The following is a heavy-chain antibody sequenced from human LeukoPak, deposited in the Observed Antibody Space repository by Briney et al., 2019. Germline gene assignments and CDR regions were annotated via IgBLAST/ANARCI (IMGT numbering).Heavy chain of an antibody. D-gene: IGHD3-9*01. CDR2: IYTSGST. J-gene: IGHJ4*02. Sequence: SETLSLTCTVSGGSISSYYWSWIRQPAGKGLERIGRIYTSGSTNYNPSLKSRVTMSVDTSKNQFSLKLSSVTAADTAVYYCAGNYDILTGVDYWGQGTLVTVSS. CDR3: AGNYDILTGVDY. CDR1: GGSISSYY. V-gene: IGHV4-4*07.